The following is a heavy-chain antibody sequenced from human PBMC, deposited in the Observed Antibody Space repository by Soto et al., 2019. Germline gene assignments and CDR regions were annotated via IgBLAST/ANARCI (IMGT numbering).Heavy chain of an antibody. CDR2: ISAYNGNT. CDR1: GYTFTSYG. Sequence: QVQLVLSGAEVKKPGASVKVSCKASGYTFTSYGISWVRQAPGQGLEWMGWISAYNGNTNYAQKLQGRGTMTTDTSTSTAYIELRSRRSDDTAVYYCASVLVVTAIRVFDYWGQGTLVTVSS. CDR3: ASVLVVTAIRVFDY. V-gene: IGHV1-18*01. D-gene: IGHD2-21*02. J-gene: IGHJ4*02.